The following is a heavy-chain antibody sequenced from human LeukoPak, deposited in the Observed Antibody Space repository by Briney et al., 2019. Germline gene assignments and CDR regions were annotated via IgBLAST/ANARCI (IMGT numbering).Heavy chain of an antibody. D-gene: IGHD7-27*01. J-gene: IGHJ4*02. CDR2: IWYDGNKK. CDR1: GFTFSSYG. Sequence: GGSLRLSCAASGFTFSSYGMHWVRQAPGKGLEWVAVIWYDGNKKYYGDSEKGRFTISRDNSKNTLYLQMNSLRVEDTAVYYCAIDPNWGTHSWGQGVLVTVSS. CDR3: AIDPNWGTHS. V-gene: IGHV3-33*01.